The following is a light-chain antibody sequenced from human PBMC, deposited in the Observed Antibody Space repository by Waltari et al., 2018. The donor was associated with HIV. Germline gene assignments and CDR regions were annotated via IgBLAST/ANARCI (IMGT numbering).Light chain of an antibody. V-gene: IGLV1-47*01. J-gene: IGLJ2*01. CDR1: NSNIGRNF. CDR3: ATWEDSLGGYVV. Sequence: QSVVTQPPSASGAPGQRVTISCSGGNSNIGRNFVYWYQQFPGKAPQLLSYRDNQRPSGVPDRFAGSKSGTSASLAISGLQSDDEASYHCATWEDSLGGYVVFGGGTKLTVL. CDR2: RDN.